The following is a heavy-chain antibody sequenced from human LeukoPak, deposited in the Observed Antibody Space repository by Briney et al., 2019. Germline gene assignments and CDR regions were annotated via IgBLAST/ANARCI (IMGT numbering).Heavy chain of an antibody. CDR3: ASLSSGSAFDM. Sequence: SETLSLTCSVPGGSISSYYWSWIRLPAGKGLEWIGRMYTSGSTNYNPSLKSRVTMSLDMSKNQFSLQLSSVTAADTAVYYCASLSSGSAFDMWGQGTMVTVSS. CDR2: MYTSGST. J-gene: IGHJ3*02. V-gene: IGHV4-4*07. D-gene: IGHD3-22*01. CDR1: GGSISSYY.